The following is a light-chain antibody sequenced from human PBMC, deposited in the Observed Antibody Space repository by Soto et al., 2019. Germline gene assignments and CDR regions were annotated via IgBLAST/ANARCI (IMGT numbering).Light chain of an antibody. Sequence: DIQMTQSPSTLSASVGDRVIITCRASQRLTNALVWYQQKPGKAPNLLIYKASSLASGVPLRFSGSGSGTEFTLTISSLQPEDFATYYCQQPSSYPRTFGQGNKVEIK. V-gene: IGKV1-5*03. CDR3: QQPSSYPRT. CDR2: KAS. CDR1: QRLTNA. J-gene: IGKJ1*01.